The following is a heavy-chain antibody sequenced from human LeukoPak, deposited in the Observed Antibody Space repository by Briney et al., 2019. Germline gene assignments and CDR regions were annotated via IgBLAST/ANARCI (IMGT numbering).Heavy chain of an antibody. V-gene: IGHV3-30-3*01. CDR2: ISYDGSNK. D-gene: IGHD5-18*01. Sequence: GRSLRLSCAASGFTFSSYAMHWVRQAPGKGLEWVAVISYDGSNKYYADSVKGRFTISRDNSKNTLYPQMNSLRAEDTAVYYCARDYEDKAMADASDIGGKGTRVTVSS. CDR1: GFTFSSYA. J-gene: IGHJ3*02. CDR3: ARDYEDKAMADASDI.